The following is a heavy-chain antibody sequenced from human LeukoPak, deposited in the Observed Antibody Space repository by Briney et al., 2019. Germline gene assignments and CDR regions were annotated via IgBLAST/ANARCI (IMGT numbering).Heavy chain of an antibody. V-gene: IGHV1-2*06. CDR1: GYIFTDYY. Sequence: ASVKVSCKASGYIFTDYYMHWVRQAPGQGLEWMGRINTNFGGTNYAQNFQGRVTMTRDTSISTAYMELSRLRSDDTAVYYCARATTVTTNFDYWGQGTLVTVSS. CDR3: ARATTVTTNFDY. D-gene: IGHD4-17*01. CDR2: INTNFGGT. J-gene: IGHJ4*02.